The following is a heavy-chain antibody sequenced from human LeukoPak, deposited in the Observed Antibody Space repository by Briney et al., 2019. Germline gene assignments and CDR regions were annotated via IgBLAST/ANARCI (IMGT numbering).Heavy chain of an antibody. V-gene: IGHV4-59*11. CDR2: IYYSGST. CDR1: GGSISSHY. J-gene: IGHJ4*02. D-gene: IGHD6-6*01. CDR3: ARRHVQYSSSSDPYYFDY. Sequence: SETLSLTCTVSGGSISSHYWSWIRQPPGKGLEWIGYIYYSGSTNYNPSLKSRVTISVDTSKNQLSLKLSFVTAADTAMYYCARRHVQYSSSSDPYYFDYWGQGTLVTVSS.